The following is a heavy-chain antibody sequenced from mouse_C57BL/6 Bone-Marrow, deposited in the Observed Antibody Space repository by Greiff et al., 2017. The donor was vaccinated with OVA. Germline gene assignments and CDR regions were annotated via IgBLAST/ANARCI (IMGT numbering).Heavy chain of an antibody. D-gene: IGHD2-1*01. Sequence: VKLVESGPGILQPSQTLSLTCSFSGFSLSTFGMGVGWIRQPSGKGLEWLAHIWWDDDKYYNPALKSRLTISKDTSKNQVFLKIANVDTADTATYYCARILLPHWYFDVWGTGTTVTVSS. CDR3: ARILLPHWYFDV. CDR1: GFSLSTFGMG. V-gene: IGHV8-8*01. CDR2: IWWDDDK. J-gene: IGHJ1*03.